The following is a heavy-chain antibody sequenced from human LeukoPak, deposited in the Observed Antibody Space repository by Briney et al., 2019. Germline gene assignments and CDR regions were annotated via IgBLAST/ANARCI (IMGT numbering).Heavy chain of an antibody. Sequence: SVKVSCKASGGTFSSYAISWVRQAPGQGLEWMGGIIPIFGTGNYAQKFQGRVTITADESTSTAYMELSSLRSEDTAVYYCARAPYGWNDAFDIWGQGTMVTVSS. CDR1: GGTFSSYA. D-gene: IGHD4-17*01. CDR3: ARAPYGWNDAFDI. J-gene: IGHJ3*02. CDR2: IIPIFGTG. V-gene: IGHV1-69*13.